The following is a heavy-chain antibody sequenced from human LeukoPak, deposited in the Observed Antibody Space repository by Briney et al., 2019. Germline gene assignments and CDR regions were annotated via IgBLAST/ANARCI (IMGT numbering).Heavy chain of an antibody. Sequence: AGSLRLSCATSGVTFSSFSLRCVRHTPEKGLVWVSRIKGDGSSISYADSVKGRFTIFRDNAKNTLFLQMDSLRAEDTAVYYCVRGTIAAAGIDYWGQGTLVTVSS. J-gene: IGHJ4*02. CDR1: GVTFSSFS. V-gene: IGHV3-74*01. CDR2: IKGDGSSI. CDR3: VRGTIAAAGIDY. D-gene: IGHD6-13*01.